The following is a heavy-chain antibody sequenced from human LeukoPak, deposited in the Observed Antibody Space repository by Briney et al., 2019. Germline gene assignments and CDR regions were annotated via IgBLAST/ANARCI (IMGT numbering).Heavy chain of an antibody. CDR1: GVSISSDGYY. V-gene: IGHV4-39*01. Sequence: SPSETLSLTCTFSGVSISSDGYYWGWVRQPPGKGLEWIGTVYYSGTYYNPSLKSRVTVSVDTSKNQFSLKLRSVTAADTAMYYCARIGGSRVFGDYWGQGILVTVSS. CDR2: VYYSGT. CDR3: ARIGGSRVFGDY. J-gene: IGHJ4*02. D-gene: IGHD2-15*01.